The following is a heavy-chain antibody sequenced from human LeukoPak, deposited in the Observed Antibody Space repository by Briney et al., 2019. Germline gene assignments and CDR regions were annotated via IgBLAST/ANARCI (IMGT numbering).Heavy chain of an antibody. CDR1: GGTFSGYA. Sequence: SVKVSCKASGGTFSGYAISWVRQAPGQGLEWMGGIIPIFGTANYAQKFQGRVTITADESTSTAYMELSSLRSEDTAVYYCARDLTDSGSYPDLGYWGQGTLVTVSS. CDR3: ARDLTDSGSYPDLGY. V-gene: IGHV1-69*13. CDR2: IIPIFGTA. J-gene: IGHJ4*02. D-gene: IGHD1-26*01.